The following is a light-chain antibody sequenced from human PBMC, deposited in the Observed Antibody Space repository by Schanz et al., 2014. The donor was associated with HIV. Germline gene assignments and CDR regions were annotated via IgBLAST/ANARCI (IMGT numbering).Light chain of an antibody. CDR2: EVS. V-gene: IGLV2-8*01. Sequence: QSALTQPPSASGSPGQSVTISCTGTSSDVGGYNYVSWCQQHPGKAPKLMIYEVSKRPSGVPDRFSGSKSGNTASLTVSGLQAEDEAYYYCCSYTSSGTYVFGTGTKVTVL. CDR3: CSYTSSGTYV. CDR1: SSDVGGYNY. J-gene: IGLJ1*01.